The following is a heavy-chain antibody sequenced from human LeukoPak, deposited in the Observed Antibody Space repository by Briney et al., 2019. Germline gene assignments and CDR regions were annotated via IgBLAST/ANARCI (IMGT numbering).Heavy chain of an antibody. D-gene: IGHD3-10*01. CDR3: ARERRGFVDY. J-gene: IGHJ4*02. CDR1: GFIVSSNY. CDR2: IYSGGST. V-gene: IGHV3-53*01. Sequence: PGGSLRLSCAASGFIVSSNYMCWVRQAPGKGLEWVSVIYSGGSTYYADSVKGRFTISRDNSKNTLYLQMNSLRAEDTAVYYCARERRGFVDYWGQGTLVTVSS.